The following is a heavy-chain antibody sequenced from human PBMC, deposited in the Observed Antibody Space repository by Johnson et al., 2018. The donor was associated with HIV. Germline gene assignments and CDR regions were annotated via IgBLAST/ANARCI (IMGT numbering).Heavy chain of an antibody. CDR1: GFTFSSYD. V-gene: IGHV3-13*01. Sequence: VQLVESGGGLVQPGGSLRLSCAASGFTFSSYDMHWVRQATGKGLEWVSAIGTAGDTYYPGSVKGRFTISRENAKNSLDLQMNSLRAEDTAVYYCARVRGWLQHDAFDIWGQGTMVTVSS. D-gene: IGHD5-24*01. J-gene: IGHJ3*02. CDR3: ARVRGWLQHDAFDI. CDR2: IGTAGDT.